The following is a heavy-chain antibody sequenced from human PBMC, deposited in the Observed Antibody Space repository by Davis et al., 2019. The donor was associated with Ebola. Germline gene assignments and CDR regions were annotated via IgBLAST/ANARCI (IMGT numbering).Heavy chain of an antibody. J-gene: IGHJ3*01. V-gene: IGHV3-30-3*01. D-gene: IGHD1-26*01. CDR1: GFTFSSYA. CDR2: ISYDGSNK. Sequence: PGGSLRLSCAASGFTFSSYAMHWVRQAPGKGLEWVAVISYDGSNKYYADSVKGRFTISRDNSKSTLYLQMNSLRAEDTAVYYCARDGGWELGAFDFWGQGTMVTVSS. CDR3: ARDGGWELGAFDF.